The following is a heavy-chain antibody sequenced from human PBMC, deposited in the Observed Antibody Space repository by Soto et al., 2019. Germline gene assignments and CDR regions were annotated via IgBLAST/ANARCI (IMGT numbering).Heavy chain of an antibody. CDR3: ARASSSFLYDY. Sequence: GGSLRLSCAASGFTFSSYGMHWVRQAPGKGLEWVAVIWYDGSNKYYADSVKGRFTISRDNSKNTLYLQMNSLRAEDTAVYYCARASSSFLYDYWGQGTLVTVSS. V-gene: IGHV3-33*01. CDR2: IWYDGSNK. J-gene: IGHJ4*02. D-gene: IGHD6-13*01. CDR1: GFTFSSYG.